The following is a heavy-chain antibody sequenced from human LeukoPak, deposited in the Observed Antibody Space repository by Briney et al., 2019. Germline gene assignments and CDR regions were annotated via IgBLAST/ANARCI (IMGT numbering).Heavy chain of an antibody. CDR2: TSYDGSNK. Sequence: GRSLRLSCAASGFTFSSYAMHWVRQAPGKGLEWVAVTSYDGSNKYYADSVKGRFTISRDNAKNSLYLQMNSLRAEDTAVYYCARDYYDSPDYWGQGTLVTVSS. CDR1: GFTFSSYA. CDR3: ARDYYDSPDY. D-gene: IGHD3-22*01. J-gene: IGHJ4*02. V-gene: IGHV3-30-3*01.